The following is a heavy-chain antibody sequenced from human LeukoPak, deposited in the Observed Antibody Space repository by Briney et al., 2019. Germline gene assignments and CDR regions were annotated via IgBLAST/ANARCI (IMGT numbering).Heavy chain of an antibody. CDR1: GFTFSNVW. CDR2: VRTKSDGWTK. CDR3: TTITIVAGGIFDS. J-gene: IGHJ4*02. V-gene: IGHV3-15*01. D-gene: IGHD6-13*01. Sequence: GGPLRLSRVTSGFTFSNVWMSWVRQAPGKGLEWVGRVRTKSDGWTKEYATPVKGRFSISRDDSKSILYLQMNSLKIEDTAMYYCTTITIVAGGIFDSWGPGTLVTVSS.